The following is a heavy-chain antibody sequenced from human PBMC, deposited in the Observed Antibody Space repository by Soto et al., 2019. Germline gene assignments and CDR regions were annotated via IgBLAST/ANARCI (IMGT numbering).Heavy chain of an antibody. D-gene: IGHD3-10*01. J-gene: IGHJ5*01. CDR1: GGSISSGGYY. CDR2: IYYSGST. V-gene: IGHV4-31*03. CDR3: ARRTYYYGSGSYGWWFDP. Sequence: QVQLQESGPGLVKPSQTLSLTCTVSGGSISSGGYYWSWIRQHPGKGLEWIGYIYYSGSTYYNPSLQSRVTISVDPSKNQFALKLSSVTAADTAVYYCARRTYYYGSGSYGWWFDPWCQGTLVTVSS.